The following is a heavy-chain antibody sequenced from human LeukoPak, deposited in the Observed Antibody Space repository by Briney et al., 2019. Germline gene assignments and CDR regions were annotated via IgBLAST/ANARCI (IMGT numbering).Heavy chain of an antibody. D-gene: IGHD1-26*01. V-gene: IGHV3-7*05. CDR3: ATDSGVFDY. Sequence: GGSPRLSCAASGFSFGSYWMSWVRQAPGKGLEWVANIHQDGNEKYYVDSVTGRFAISRDNAKNSVYLQMSSLRVEDTAVYYCATDSGVFDYWGQGILVTVSS. CDR2: IHQDGNEK. CDR1: GFSFGSYW. J-gene: IGHJ4*02.